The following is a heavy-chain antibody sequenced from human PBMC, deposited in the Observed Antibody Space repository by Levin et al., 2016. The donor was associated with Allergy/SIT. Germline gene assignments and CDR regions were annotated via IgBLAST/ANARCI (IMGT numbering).Heavy chain of an antibody. Sequence: GESLKISCAASGFTFSSYWMHWVRQAPGKGLVWVSRINSDGSSTSYADSVKGRFTISRDNAKNTLYLQMNSLRAEDTAVYYCARGALTITKGVRYFDLWGRGTLVTVSS. V-gene: IGHV3-74*01. CDR2: INSDGSST. CDR1: GFTFSSYW. J-gene: IGHJ2*01. D-gene: IGHD3-10*01. CDR3: ARGALTITKGVRYFDL.